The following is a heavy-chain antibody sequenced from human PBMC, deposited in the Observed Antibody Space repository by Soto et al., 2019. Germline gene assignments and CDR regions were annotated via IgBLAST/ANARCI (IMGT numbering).Heavy chain of an antibody. CDR3: TRPYYYDSTGYQRY. J-gene: IGHJ4*02. CDR2: IRSKAYGGTT. CDR1: GFTFGDYA. V-gene: IGHV3-49*03. Sequence: GGSLRLSCTASGFTFGDYAMSWFRRAPGKGLEWVGFIRSKAYGGTTGYAASVKDRFTISRDDSKSIAYLQMNSLKTEDTAVYYCTRPYYYDSTGYQRYWGQGTLVTVSS. D-gene: IGHD3-22*01.